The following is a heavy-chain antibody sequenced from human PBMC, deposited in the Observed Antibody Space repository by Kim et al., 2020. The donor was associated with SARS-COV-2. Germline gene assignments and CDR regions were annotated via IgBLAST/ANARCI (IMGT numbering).Heavy chain of an antibody. Sequence: GGSLRLSCAASGFIFTSYSMNWVRQAPGKGLEWVSYISGSGTDIYYADSVKGRFTISRDNAWNSLYLQMNSLKDEDAAIYYCARDLKGYYSVDYWGHGTLVTVSS. CDR1: GFIFTSYS. V-gene: IGHV3-48*02. CDR3: ARDLKGYYSVDY. J-gene: IGHJ4*01. D-gene: IGHD3-22*01. CDR2: ISGSGTDI.